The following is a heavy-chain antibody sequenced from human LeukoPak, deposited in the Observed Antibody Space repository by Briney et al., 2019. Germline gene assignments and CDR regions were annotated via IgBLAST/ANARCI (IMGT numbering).Heavy chain of an antibody. V-gene: IGHV1-69*13. CDR3: ASPYAGRPYYYYAMDV. D-gene: IGHD3-10*01. J-gene: IGHJ6*04. CDR1: GGTFSSYA. Sequence: SVKVSCKASGGTFSSYAISWVRQAPGQGLEWMGGIIPMFGTAKYAQKFQGRVTITADESTSTAYMELSSLRSGDTAVYYCASPYAGRPYYYYAMDVWGKGTTVTVSS. CDR2: IIPMFGTA.